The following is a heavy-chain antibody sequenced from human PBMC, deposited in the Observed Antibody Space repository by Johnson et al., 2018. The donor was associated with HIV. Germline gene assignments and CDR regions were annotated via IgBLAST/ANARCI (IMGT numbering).Heavy chain of an antibody. CDR2: INANSGGT. CDR1: GYTFTAYY. V-gene: IGHV1-2*06. CDR3: ARDQGSSGWDYYYGLDV. Sequence: QVQLVESGADIKKPGASVMVSCKASGYTFTAYYVHWVRQAPGQGLEWMGRINANSGGTNYAQNFQGRVTMTRDTSIRTAYMEVSRLRSDDTAVYYCARDQGSSGWDYYYGLDVWGQGTTVTVSS. J-gene: IGHJ6*02. D-gene: IGHD6-19*01.